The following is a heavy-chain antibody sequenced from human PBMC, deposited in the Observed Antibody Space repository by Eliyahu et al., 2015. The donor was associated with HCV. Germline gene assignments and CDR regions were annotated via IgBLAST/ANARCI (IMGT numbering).Heavy chain of an antibody. Sequence: QVQLQESGPGLVKPSGTLSLTCAVSGDSFTTTNWWSWFRQPPGKGLEWIGEISLTGSTNYNPSLKSRVTMSLDKSKKEISLKLSSVAAADTAVYYCAREGVYGSGSPSPSFDYWGQGTLVTVSS. D-gene: IGHD3-10*01. CDR1: GDSFTTTNW. V-gene: IGHV4-4*02. J-gene: IGHJ4*02. CDR3: AREGVYGSGSPSPSFDY. CDR2: ISLTGST.